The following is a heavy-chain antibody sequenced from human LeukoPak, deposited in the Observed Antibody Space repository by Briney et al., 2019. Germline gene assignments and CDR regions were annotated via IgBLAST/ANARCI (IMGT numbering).Heavy chain of an antibody. CDR3: AREKYIAAAGIDY. Sequence: GGSLRLSCAASEFTVSSNYMTWVRQAPGKGLEWVSLIYIGGATYYADSVKGRFTISRDNAKNSLYLQMNSLRAEDTAVYYCAREKYIAAAGIDYWGQGTLVTVSS. V-gene: IGHV3-53*01. J-gene: IGHJ4*02. CDR2: IYIGGAT. D-gene: IGHD6-13*01. CDR1: EFTVSSNY.